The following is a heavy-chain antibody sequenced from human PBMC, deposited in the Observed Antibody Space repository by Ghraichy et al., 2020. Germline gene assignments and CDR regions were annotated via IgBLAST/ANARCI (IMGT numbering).Heavy chain of an antibody. CDR2: IKTDGSTT. Sequence: GGSLRLSCAASGLTFSSYWMHWVRQAPGKGLEWVSHIKTDGSTTNYAASVRGRFTISRDNAKNTLYLQMNSLRAEDTALYYCARMLGSGTQWGLNAFDLWGQGTMVTVSS. J-gene: IGHJ3*01. CDR1: GLTFSSYW. D-gene: IGHD1-26*01. V-gene: IGHV3-74*01. CDR3: ARMLGSGTQWGLNAFDL.